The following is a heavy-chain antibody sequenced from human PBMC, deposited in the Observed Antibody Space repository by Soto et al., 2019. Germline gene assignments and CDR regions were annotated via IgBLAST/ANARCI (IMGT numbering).Heavy chain of an antibody. V-gene: IGHV3-21*01. CDR2: ISSSSSYI. CDR1: GFTFSSYS. J-gene: IGHJ4*02. Sequence: GGSLRLSCAASGFTFSSYSINWVRQAPGKGLEWVSSISSSSSYIYYADSVKGRFTISRDNAKNSLYLQMNSLRAEDTAVYYCARVKIFGVATDYWGQGTLVTVSS. D-gene: IGHD3-3*01. CDR3: ARVKIFGVATDY.